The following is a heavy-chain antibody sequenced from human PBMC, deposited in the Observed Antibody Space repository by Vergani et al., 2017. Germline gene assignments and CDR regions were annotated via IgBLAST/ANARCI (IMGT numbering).Heavy chain of an antibody. CDR3: AKGGDIVVVPAAKYYYYYMDV. Sequence: QVQLVQSGAEVKKPGSSVKVSCKASGGTFSSYAISWVRQAPGQGLEWMGGSIPIFGTANYAQKFQGRVTITADESTSTAYMGLSSLRSEDTAVYYCAKGGDIVVVPAAKYYYYYMDVWGKGTTVTVSS. CDR2: SIPIFGTA. CDR1: GGTFSSYA. V-gene: IGHV1-69*01. D-gene: IGHD2-2*01. J-gene: IGHJ6*03.